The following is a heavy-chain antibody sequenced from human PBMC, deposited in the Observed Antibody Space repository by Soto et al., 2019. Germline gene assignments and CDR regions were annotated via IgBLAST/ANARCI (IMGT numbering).Heavy chain of an antibody. CDR2: IWYDGSNK. J-gene: IGHJ1*01. D-gene: IGHD6-19*01. CDR1: GFTFSSYG. Sequence: HVQLVESGGGVVQPGRSLRLSCAASGFTFSSYGMHWVRQAPGKGLEWVAVIWYDGSNKYYADSVKGRFTISRDNSKNTLYLQMNSLRAEDTAVYYCARPPTRIAVAGTDYFQHWGQGTLVTVSS. CDR3: ARPPTRIAVAGTDYFQH. V-gene: IGHV3-33*01.